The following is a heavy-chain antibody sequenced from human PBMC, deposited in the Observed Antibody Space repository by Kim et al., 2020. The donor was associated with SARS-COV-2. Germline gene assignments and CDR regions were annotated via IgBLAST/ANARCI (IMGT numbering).Heavy chain of an antibody. CDR1: GYSFTSYG. CDR3: ARGGMGWEDYYDGRDFDY. D-gene: IGHD3-22*01. Sequence: ASVKVSCKASGYSFTSYGISWVRQAPGQGLEWMGWISAYNGNTNYAQKLQGRVTMTTDTSTSTAYMELRSLRSDDTAVYYCARGGMGWEDYYDGRDFDYWGQGTLVTVSS. V-gene: IGHV1-18*01. CDR2: ISAYNGNT. J-gene: IGHJ4*02.